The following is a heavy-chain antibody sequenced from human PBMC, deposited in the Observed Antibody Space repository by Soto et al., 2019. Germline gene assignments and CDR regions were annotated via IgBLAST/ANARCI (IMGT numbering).Heavy chain of an antibody. CDR3: ASTLYSSGTLDY. J-gene: IGHJ4*02. V-gene: IGHV4-59*01. D-gene: IGHD6-19*01. Sequence: PSETLSLTCTVSGVSISSYYWSWIRQPPGKGLEWIGYIYYSGSTNYNPSLKSRVTISVDTSKNQFSLKLSSVTAADTAVYYCASTLYSSGTLDYWGQGTLVTVSS. CDR2: IYYSGST. CDR1: GVSISSYY.